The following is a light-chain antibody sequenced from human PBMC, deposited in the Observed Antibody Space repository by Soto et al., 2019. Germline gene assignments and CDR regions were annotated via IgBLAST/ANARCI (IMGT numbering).Light chain of an antibody. Sequence: DVQMTQSPSSLSASVGDRVTVTCRASQDIGNDLAWFQQTPGKAPKSLIYAASTLQGGVPSKFSGSGSGTDFTLTISSLLPEDFATYYCQQYKFSPFTFGPGTRVEIK. J-gene: IGKJ3*01. CDR2: AAS. V-gene: IGKV1-16*02. CDR3: QQYKFSPFT. CDR1: QDIGND.